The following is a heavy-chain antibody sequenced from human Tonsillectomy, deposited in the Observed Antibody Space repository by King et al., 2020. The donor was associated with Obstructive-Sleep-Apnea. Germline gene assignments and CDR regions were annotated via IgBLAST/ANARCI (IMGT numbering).Heavy chain of an antibody. CDR3: ASLIAVAGKGPFDY. V-gene: IGHV4-38-2*02. J-gene: IGHJ4*02. CDR1: GYSISSGYY. CDR2: IYHSGST. D-gene: IGHD6-19*01. Sequence: VQLQESGPGLVKPSETLSLTCTVSGYSISSGYYWGWIRQPPGKGLEWIGSIYHSGSTYYNPSLKRRATISVDTSKTQFSLKLSSVTAADTAVYYCASLIAVAGKGPFDYWGQGTLVTVSS.